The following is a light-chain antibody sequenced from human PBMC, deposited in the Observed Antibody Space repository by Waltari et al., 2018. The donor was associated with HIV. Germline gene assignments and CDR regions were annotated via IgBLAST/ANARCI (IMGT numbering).Light chain of an antibody. CDR1: RSDVGGYKS. CDR3: SSYAGSNNYV. Sequence: QSALTQPPSASGSPGQSVTISCTGTRSDVGGYKSVSWYQQHPNKAPKLIIYEVTKRPAGVPDRFSGSKAGNTASLTVSGLQAEDEADYYCSSYAGSNNYVFGTGTKVTVL. CDR2: EVT. J-gene: IGLJ1*01. V-gene: IGLV2-8*01.